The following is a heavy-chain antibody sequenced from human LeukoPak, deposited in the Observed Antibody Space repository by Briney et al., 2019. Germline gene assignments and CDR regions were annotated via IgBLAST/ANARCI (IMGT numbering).Heavy chain of an antibody. Sequence: SETLSLTCTVSGGSISSGSYYWNWIRQPAGKGLEWIGRFYSSGSTNYNPSLKSRVTISVDTSKNQFSLNLSSDCARGSAGPGFHYYMDVWGKGTTVTVS. J-gene: IGHJ6*03. V-gene: IGHV4-61*02. CDR1: GGSISSGSYY. D-gene: IGHD3-10*01. CDR2: FYSSGST. CDR3: HYYMDV.